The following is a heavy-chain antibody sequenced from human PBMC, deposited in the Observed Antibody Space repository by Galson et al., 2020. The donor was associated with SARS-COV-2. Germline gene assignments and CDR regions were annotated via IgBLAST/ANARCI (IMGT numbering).Heavy chain of an antibody. D-gene: IGHD3-3*01. CDR1: GFTFSSYG. Sequence: GESLKISCAASGFTFSSYGIHWVRQAPGKGLEWVAVISYDGSNKYYADSVKGRFTISRDNSKNTLYLQMNSLRAEDTAVYYCAKDPRYYDFWSGYFPAPAQVGTDGDYYYMDVWGKGTTVTVSS. J-gene: IGHJ6*03. CDR2: ISYDGSNK. V-gene: IGHV3-30*18. CDR3: AKDPRYYDFWSGYFPAPAQVGTDGDYYYMDV.